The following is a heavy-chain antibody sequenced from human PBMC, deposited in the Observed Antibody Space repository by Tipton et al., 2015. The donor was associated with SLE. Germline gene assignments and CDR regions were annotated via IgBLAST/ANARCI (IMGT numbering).Heavy chain of an antibody. CDR2: IYYTGST. CDR1: GDSIGTYY. D-gene: IGHD2-15*01. CDR3: AKEGDGSANFHYHGVIL. Sequence: GLVKPSETLSLTCTVSGDSIGTYYWSWFRQPPGKGLEWIGYIYYTGSTDYNPSLKSRVTISVDTSKNLFSLNLSSVTAADTAVYYCAKEGDGSANFHYHGVILWGQGTTVTVSS. V-gene: IGHV4-59*12. J-gene: IGHJ6*02.